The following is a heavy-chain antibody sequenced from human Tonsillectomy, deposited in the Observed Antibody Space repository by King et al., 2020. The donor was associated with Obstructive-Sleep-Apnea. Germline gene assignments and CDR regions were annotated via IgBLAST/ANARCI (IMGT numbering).Heavy chain of an antibody. D-gene: IGHD1-7*01. CDR2: IFPADSDT. Sequence: VQLVQSGAEVKKPGESLKISCKASGYNFAINWIGWVRQMPGKGLQWMGIIFPADSDTRYIPSFQGRVTLSADKSISTAYLQWSSLKASDTAMYYCASEGDLLELRDDALDIWGQGTMVTVPS. CDR1: GYNFAINW. J-gene: IGHJ3*02. V-gene: IGHV5-51*01. CDR3: ASEGDLLELRDDALDI.